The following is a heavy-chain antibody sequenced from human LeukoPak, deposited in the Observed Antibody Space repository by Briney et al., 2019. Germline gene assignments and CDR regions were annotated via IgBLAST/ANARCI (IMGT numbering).Heavy chain of an antibody. CDR2: INSDGSST. CDR1: GFTFSSYW. D-gene: IGHD6-13*01. CDR3: ARDGVAAAANDAFDI. J-gene: IGHJ3*02. V-gene: IGHV3-74*01. Sequence: GGSLRLSCAASGFTFSSYWMHWVRQAPGKGLVWVSRINSDGSSTIYADSVKGRFTISRDNAKNTLYLQMNSLRAEDTAVYYCARDGVAAAANDAFDIWGQGTMVTVSS.